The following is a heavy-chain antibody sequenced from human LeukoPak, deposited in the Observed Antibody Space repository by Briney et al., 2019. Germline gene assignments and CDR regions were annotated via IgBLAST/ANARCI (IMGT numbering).Heavy chain of an antibody. CDR3: ARLDV. CDR2: IYYSGST. J-gene: IGHJ6*02. Sequence: SSETLSLTCTGSGGSIINYYWSWIRQPPGKGLEWIGYIYYSGSTNYNPSLKSRVTLSVDTSKNQFSLKLSSVTAADTAVYYCARLDVWGQGTTVTVSS. CDR1: GGSIINYY. V-gene: IGHV4-59*01.